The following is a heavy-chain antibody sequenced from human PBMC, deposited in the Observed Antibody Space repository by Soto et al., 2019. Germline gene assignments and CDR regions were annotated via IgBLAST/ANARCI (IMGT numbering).Heavy chain of an antibody. CDR2: IYPGDSDT. Sequence: PGESLKISCNGSGYSFTIYCIGLVVQMPGKGLEWMGIIYPGDSDTRYSPSFQGQVTISADKSISTAYLQWSSLKASDTAMYYCARHYSDSSSSDYWGQGTLVTVSS. J-gene: IGHJ4*02. V-gene: IGHV5-51*01. CDR1: GYSFTIYC. D-gene: IGHD6-6*01. CDR3: ARHYSDSSSSDY.